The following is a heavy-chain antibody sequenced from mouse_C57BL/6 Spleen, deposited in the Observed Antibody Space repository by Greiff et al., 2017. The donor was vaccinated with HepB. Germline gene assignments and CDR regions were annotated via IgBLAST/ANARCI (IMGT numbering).Heavy chain of an antibody. V-gene: IGHV1-64*01. D-gene: IGHD2-4*01. Sequence: QVQLQQPGAELVKPGASVKLSCKASGYTFTSYWMHWVKQRPGQGLEWIGMIHPNSGSTNYNEKFKSKATLTEDKSSSTAYMQLSSLTSEDSAVYYCARAYYDYGAWFAYWGQGTLVTVSA. CDR2: IHPNSGST. J-gene: IGHJ3*01. CDR3: ARAYYDYGAWFAY. CDR1: GYTFTSYW.